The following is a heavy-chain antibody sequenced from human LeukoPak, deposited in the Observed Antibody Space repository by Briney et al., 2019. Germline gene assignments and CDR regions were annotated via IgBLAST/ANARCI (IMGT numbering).Heavy chain of an antibody. CDR3: ARKIDYYDSSGYYYGLSWDYFDY. CDR2: ISAYNGNT. D-gene: IGHD3-22*01. V-gene: IGHV1-18*01. Sequence: ASVKVSCKSPGGTFSNFAISWVRQAPGQGLEWMGWISAYNGNTNYAQKLQGRVTMTTDTSTSTAYMELRSLRSDDTAVYYCARKIDYYDSSGYYYGLSWDYFDYWGQGTLVTVSS. J-gene: IGHJ4*02. CDR1: GGTFSNFA.